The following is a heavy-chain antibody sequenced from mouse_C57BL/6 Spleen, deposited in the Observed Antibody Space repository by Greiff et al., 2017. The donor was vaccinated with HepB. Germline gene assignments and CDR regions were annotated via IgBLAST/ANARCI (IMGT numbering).Heavy chain of an antibody. CDR1: GYTFTSYW. Sequence: QVQLQQPGTELVKPGASVKLSCKASGYTFTSYWMHWVKQRPGQGLEWIGNINPSNGGTNYNEKFKSKATLTVDKSSSTAYMQLSSLTSEDSAVYYCAREDYYGSSYPYAMDYWGQGTSVTVSS. V-gene: IGHV1-53*01. D-gene: IGHD1-1*01. CDR2: INPSNGGT. CDR3: AREDYYGSSYPYAMDY. J-gene: IGHJ4*01.